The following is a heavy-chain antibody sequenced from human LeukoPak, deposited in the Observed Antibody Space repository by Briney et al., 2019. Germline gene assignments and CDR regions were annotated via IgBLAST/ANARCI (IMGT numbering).Heavy chain of an antibody. CDR3: HVTSVAHYYYTMDV. J-gene: IGHJ6*02. Sequence: PGGSLRLSCSASGFTLSNYVMYWVRQAPGKGLEYVSGISADGHSTSYSDSVRGRFTVSRENSKTTMYLQMSSLRAEDTAVYYCHVTSVAHYYYTMDVWGQGTTVTVSS. CDR2: ISADGHST. V-gene: IGHV3-64D*06. D-gene: IGHD4-11*01. CDR1: GFTLSNYV.